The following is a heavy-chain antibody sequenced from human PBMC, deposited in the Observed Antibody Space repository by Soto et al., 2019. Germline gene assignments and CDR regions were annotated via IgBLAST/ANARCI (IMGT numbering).Heavy chain of an antibody. CDR3: AKGSVLRFLEWLPPLDY. CDR2: ISGSGGST. CDR1: GFTFSGYA. D-gene: IGHD3-3*01. V-gene: IGHV3-23*01. J-gene: IGHJ4*02. Sequence: PGGSLRLSCAASGFTFSGYAMSWVRQAPGKGLEWVSAISGSGGSTYYADSVKGRFTISRDNSKNTLYLQMNSLRAEDTAVYYCAKGSVLRFLEWLPPLDYWGQGTLVTVSS.